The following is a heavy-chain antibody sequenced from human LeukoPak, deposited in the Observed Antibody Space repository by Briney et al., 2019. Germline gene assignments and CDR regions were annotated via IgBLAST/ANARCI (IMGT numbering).Heavy chain of an antibody. CDR3: ARGGVVTTTPRFDP. Sequence: PSQTLSLACTVSNGSITSGGYYWGWLRQHPGKGLEWIGHIYHTGSTYYNSSLKSRLTMSVDTSKNEFSLRLNSVTVADTAVYYCARGGVVTTTPRFDPWGQGTLVTLSS. V-gene: IGHV4-31*03. CDR1: NGSITSGGYY. CDR2: IYHTGST. D-gene: IGHD4-11*01. J-gene: IGHJ5*02.